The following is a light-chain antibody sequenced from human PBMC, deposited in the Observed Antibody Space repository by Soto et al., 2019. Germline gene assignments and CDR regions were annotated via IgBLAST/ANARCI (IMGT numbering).Light chain of an antibody. J-gene: IGKJ5*01. Sequence: EIVLTQSPGTLSWSRGEAATVSCRASQSVSSNLAWYQQKPGQAPSLLIYGASTRATGIPARFSGSGSGTEFTLTISSLQSEDFAVYYCQQYNNWPRTFGQGTQLEI. V-gene: IGKV3-15*01. CDR2: GAS. CDR3: QQYNNWPRT. CDR1: QSVSSN.